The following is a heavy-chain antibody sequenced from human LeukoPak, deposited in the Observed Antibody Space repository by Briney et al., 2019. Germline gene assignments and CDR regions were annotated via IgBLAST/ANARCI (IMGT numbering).Heavy chain of an antibody. D-gene: IGHD3-10*01. J-gene: IGHJ3*02. Sequence: GGSLRLSCAASGFTFSNYSMNWVRQAPGKGLEWVSSISSSGTYIYYADSVKGRFTISRDNAKNSLYLQMNSLRAEDTAVYYCARAEGMVRGVIGRGAFDIWGQGTMVTVSS. CDR3: ARAEGMVRGVIGRGAFDI. CDR1: GFTFSNYS. CDR2: ISSSGTYI. V-gene: IGHV3-21*01.